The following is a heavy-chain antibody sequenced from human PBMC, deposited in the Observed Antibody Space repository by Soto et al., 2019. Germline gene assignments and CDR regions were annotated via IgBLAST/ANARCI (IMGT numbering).Heavy chain of an antibody. CDR2: VYYTGST. D-gene: IGHD6-19*01. Sequence: RLSETLSLTCSVSGGSISGSYWSWIRQSPGKGLEWLGYVYYTGSTNYSPSLRSRVSISVDTSKNEFSLRLSSVTAADTAVYFCARSVAVPGAHIDYWGQGTQVTVS. J-gene: IGHJ4*02. CDR1: GGSISGSY. V-gene: IGHV4-59*01. CDR3: ARSVAVPGAHIDY.